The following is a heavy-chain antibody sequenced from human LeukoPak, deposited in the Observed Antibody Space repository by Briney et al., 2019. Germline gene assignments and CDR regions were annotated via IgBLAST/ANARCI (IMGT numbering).Heavy chain of an antibody. J-gene: IGHJ4*02. D-gene: IGHD3-3*01. CDR1: GFAFSNAW. CDR3: TTAYYDFWSGYYSL. V-gene: IGHV3-15*01. CDR2: IKSKIDGGTT. Sequence: GGSLRLSCAASGFAFSNAWMSWVRQAPGKGLEWVGRIKSKIDGGTTDYAAPVKGRFTISRDDSKNTLYLQMNSLKTEDTAVYYCTTAYYDFWSGYYSLWGQGTLVTVSS.